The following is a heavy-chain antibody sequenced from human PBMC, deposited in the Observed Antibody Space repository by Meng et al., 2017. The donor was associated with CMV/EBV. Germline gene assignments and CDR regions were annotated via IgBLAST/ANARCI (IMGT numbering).Heavy chain of an antibody. D-gene: IGHD2-21*02. CDR3: AREGDNPFDY. CDR2: IYYSVST. V-gene: IGHV4-30-4*08. J-gene: IGHJ4*02. CDR1: GGSISSGDYY. Sequence: LQKAGPGLLKPSQTLSLRCTCSGGSISSGDYYWSWIRQPAGKGLEWIGYIYYSVSTYYNPSLKSRVTISVDTSKNQFSLKLSSVTAADTAVYYCAREGDNPFDYWGQGTLVTVSS.